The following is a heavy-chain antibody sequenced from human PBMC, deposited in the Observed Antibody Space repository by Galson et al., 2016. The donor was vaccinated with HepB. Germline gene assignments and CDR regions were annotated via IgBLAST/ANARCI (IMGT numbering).Heavy chain of an antibody. CDR1: GFSLTTSGVG. Sequence: PALVKPTQTLTLTCTFSGFSLTTSGVGVGWIRQPPGRALEWLTLIFWDGDKRYNPSLKSRLTIAKDTSKNQVVLRMANVDPVDTATYYCAHFYYGMDVWGQGTTVTVSS. CDR2: IFWDGDK. V-gene: IGHV2-5*02. J-gene: IGHJ6*02. CDR3: AHFYYGMDV.